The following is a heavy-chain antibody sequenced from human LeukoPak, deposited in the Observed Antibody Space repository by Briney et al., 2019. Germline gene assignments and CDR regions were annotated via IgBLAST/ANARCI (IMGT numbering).Heavy chain of an antibody. J-gene: IGHJ3*02. CDR3: AKSNGYGLIDI. Sequence: SGTLSLTCAVSGGSISSSNWWSWVRQPPGKGLEWIGEIYHSGSTNYNPSLKSRVTISLDTSRNQFSLKLNSVTAADTAVYYCAKSNGYGLIDIWGQGTMVTVSS. CDR2: IYHSGST. V-gene: IGHV4-4*02. CDR1: GGSISSSNW. D-gene: IGHD3-22*01.